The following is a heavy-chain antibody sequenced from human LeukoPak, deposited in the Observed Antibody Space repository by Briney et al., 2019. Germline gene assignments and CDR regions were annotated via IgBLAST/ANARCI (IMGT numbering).Heavy chain of an antibody. Sequence: GGSLRLSCAASGFTFSSYEMNWVRQAPGKGLEWVSYISSSGSTIYYADSVKGRFTISRDNAKNPLYLQMNSLRAEDTAVYYCARGDSGSYYFDYWGQGTLVTVSS. CDR2: ISSSGSTI. V-gene: IGHV3-48*03. J-gene: IGHJ4*02. D-gene: IGHD1-26*01. CDR1: GFTFSSYE. CDR3: ARGDSGSYYFDY.